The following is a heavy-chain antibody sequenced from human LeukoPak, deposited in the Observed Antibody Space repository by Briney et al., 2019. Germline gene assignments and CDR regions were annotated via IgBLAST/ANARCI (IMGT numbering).Heavy chain of an antibody. D-gene: IGHD6-6*01. J-gene: IGHJ4*02. V-gene: IGHV1-69*06. CDR3: ARGRVSSSDTFDY. CDR2: IIPIFGTA. CDR1: GGTFSSYA. Sequence: ASVKVSCKASGGTFSSYAISWVRQAPGQGLEWMGGIIPIFGTANYAQKFQGRVTITADKSTSTAYMELSSLRSGDTAVYYCARGRVSSSDTFDYWAQGTLVTVSS.